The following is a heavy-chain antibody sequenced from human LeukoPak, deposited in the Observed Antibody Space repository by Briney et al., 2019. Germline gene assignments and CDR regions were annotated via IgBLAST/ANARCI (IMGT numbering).Heavy chain of an antibody. Sequence: PGGSLRLSCAASGFTFSSYWMSWVRQAPGKGLEWVANIKQDGSEKYYVDSVKGRFTISRDNAKNSLYLQMNSLRAEDTAVYYCARDLSTSPSSSDAFDIWGQGTMVTVPS. D-gene: IGHD2-2*01. V-gene: IGHV3-7*01. CDR1: GFTFSSYW. J-gene: IGHJ3*02. CDR2: IKQDGSEK. CDR3: ARDLSTSPSSSDAFDI.